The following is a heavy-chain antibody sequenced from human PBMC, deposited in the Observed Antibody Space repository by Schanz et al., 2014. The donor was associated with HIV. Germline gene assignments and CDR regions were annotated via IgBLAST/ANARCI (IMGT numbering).Heavy chain of an antibody. CDR1: GGSIISGDYY. CDR2: IYYSGNT. D-gene: IGHD3-10*02. Sequence: QVPLQESGPGLVKPSETLSLTCTVSGGSIISGDYYWTWIRQHPGKGLEWIGYIYYSGNTHYNPSLRGRLPTPVDTSQIQFSLEVNYVPAANPAVNYCAREDVSNWSFDPWGRGALVSVSS. CDR3: AREDVSNWSFDP. V-gene: IGHV4-31*03. J-gene: IGHJ2*01.